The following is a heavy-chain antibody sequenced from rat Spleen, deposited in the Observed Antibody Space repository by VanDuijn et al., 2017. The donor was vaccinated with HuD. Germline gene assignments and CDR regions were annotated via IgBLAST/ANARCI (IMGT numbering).Heavy chain of an antibody. CDR2: ISYDGGST. CDR3: AREPSGYGYNIMDV. V-gene: IGHV5-20*01. Sequence: EVQLVESGGGLVQPGRSLKLSCAASGFTFSDYYMAWVRQAPTKGLEWVASISYDGGSTYYRDSVKGRFTISRDNAQDTLYLQKSKLGSEDTAIYYCAREPSGYGYNIMDVWGQGASVTVSS. J-gene: IGHJ4*01. D-gene: IGHD4-3*01. CDR1: GFTFSDYY.